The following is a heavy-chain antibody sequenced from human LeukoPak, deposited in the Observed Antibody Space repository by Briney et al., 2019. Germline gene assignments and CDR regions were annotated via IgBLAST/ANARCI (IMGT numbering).Heavy chain of an antibody. Sequence: GGSLRLSCAASGFTFSSYSMNWVRQAPGKGLEWVSSISSSSSYIYYADSVKGRFTISRDNAKNSLYLQMNSLRAEDTAVYYCARAYLGAYYYDSSGPWYFDYWDQGTLVTVSS. V-gene: IGHV3-21*01. CDR1: GFTFSSYS. CDR3: ARAYLGAYYYDSSGPWYFDY. D-gene: IGHD3-22*01. CDR2: ISSSSSYI. J-gene: IGHJ4*02.